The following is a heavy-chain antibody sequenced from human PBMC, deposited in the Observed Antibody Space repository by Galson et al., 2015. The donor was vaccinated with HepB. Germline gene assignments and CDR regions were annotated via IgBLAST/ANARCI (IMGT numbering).Heavy chain of an antibody. Sequence: SLRLSCAASGFTFSNAWMNWVRQAPGKGLEWVGRIKSQTDGGTTDYAAPMKGRFTISRDDSKNTLYLQMNSLKTEDTALYYCTTVAPGGASPWGQGTLVTVSS. CDR1: GFTFSNAW. CDR2: IKSQTDGGTT. CDR3: TTVAPGGASP. V-gene: IGHV3-15*01. J-gene: IGHJ5*02. D-gene: IGHD6-25*01.